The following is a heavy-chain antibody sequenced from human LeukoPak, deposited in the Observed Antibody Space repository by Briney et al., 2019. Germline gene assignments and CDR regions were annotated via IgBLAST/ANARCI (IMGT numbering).Heavy chain of an antibody. CDR3: TGPNQFDY. CDR1: GFTFSNAW. J-gene: IGHJ4*02. Sequence: EGSLRLSCAASGFTFSNAWMSWVRQHPGKGLEWVGRIRSKTDGGTADYAAPVKGRFTISREDSKNTLYLQMNSLKTEDTAVYYCTGPNQFDYWGQGTLVTVSS. CDR2: IRSKTDGGTA. V-gene: IGHV3-15*01. D-gene: IGHD1-14*01.